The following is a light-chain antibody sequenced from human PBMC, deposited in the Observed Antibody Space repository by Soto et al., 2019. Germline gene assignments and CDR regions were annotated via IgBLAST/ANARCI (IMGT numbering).Light chain of an antibody. V-gene: IGKV3-20*01. Sequence: EIVLTQSPGTLSLSPGERATLSCRASQSVSSSYLDWYQQKPGQAPRLLIYGASTRATGIPDRFSGSGSGPDFTLIISRLEPEDFAVYYCQQYDSSPTFGQGTKVEIK. CDR1: QSVSSSY. CDR2: GAS. CDR3: QQYDSSPT. J-gene: IGKJ1*01.